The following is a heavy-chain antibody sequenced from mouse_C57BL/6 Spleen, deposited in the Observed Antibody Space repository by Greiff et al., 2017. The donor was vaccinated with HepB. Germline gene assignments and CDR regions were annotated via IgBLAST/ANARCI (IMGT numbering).Heavy chain of an antibody. Sequence: DVKLVESGAELVRPGSSVKMSCKTSGYTFTSYGINWVKQRPGQGLEWIGYIYIGNGYTEYNEKFKGKATLTSDTSSSTAYMQLSSLTSEDSAIYFCARRVYYGSSSYAMDYWGQGTSVTVSS. CDR2: IYIGNGYT. D-gene: IGHD1-1*01. CDR3: ARRVYYGSSSYAMDY. CDR1: GYTFTSYG. V-gene: IGHV1-58*01. J-gene: IGHJ4*01.